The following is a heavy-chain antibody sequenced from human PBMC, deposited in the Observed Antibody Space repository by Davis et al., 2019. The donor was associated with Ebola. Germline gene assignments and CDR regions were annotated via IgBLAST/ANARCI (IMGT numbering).Heavy chain of an antibody. J-gene: IGHJ4*02. V-gene: IGHV5-51*01. Sequence: GESLKISCKASGYSFTTYWIAWVRQTPAKGLEWMGIIYTGDSDTRYSPSFEGQVTISVDRSISTAFLQWSSLKASDTAMYYCVKQASLYGSIDYWGQGTLVTVSS. CDR1: GYSFTTYW. D-gene: IGHD2/OR15-2a*01. CDR2: IYTGDSDT. CDR3: VKQASLYGSIDY.